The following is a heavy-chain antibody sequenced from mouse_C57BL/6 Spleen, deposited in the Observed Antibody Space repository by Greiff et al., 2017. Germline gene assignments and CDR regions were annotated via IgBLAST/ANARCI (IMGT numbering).Heavy chain of an antibody. CDR2: IDPENGDT. V-gene: IGHV14-4*01. D-gene: IGHD2-4*01. CDR3: TTFDGLRRAWFAY. J-gene: IGHJ3*01. Sequence: EVQLQQSGAELVRPGASVKLSCTASGFNIKDDYMHWVKQRPEQGLEWIGWIDPENGDTEYASKFQGKATITADTSSNKAYLQLSSLTSEDTAVYYCTTFDGLRRAWFAYWGQGTLVTVSA. CDR1: GFNIKDDY.